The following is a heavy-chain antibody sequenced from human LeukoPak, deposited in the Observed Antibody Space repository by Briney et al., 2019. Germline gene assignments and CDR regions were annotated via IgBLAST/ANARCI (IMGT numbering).Heavy chain of an antibody. V-gene: IGHV3-7*01. CDR1: EFTLSNYW. D-gene: IGHD6-13*01. Sequence: GGSLRLSCAASEFTLSNYWLSWVRHAPGKGLEWVANIKEDGSVKNYVASVKGRFTISRDNAKNSLYLQMNSLRAEDTAVYYCAREVPGGSSWFDYWGQRTLVTVSS. J-gene: IGHJ4*02. CDR2: IKEDGSVK. CDR3: AREVPGGSSWFDY.